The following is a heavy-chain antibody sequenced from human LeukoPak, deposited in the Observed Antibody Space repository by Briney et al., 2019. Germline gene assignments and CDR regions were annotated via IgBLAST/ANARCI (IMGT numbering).Heavy chain of an antibody. V-gene: IGHV4-61*02. J-gene: IGHJ6*03. D-gene: IGHD6-19*01. CDR1: GGSISSGSYY. CDR3: ARAGSSGWPLDYYYMDV. Sequence: PSQTLSLTCTVSGGSISSGSYYWSWIRQPAGKGLEWIGRIYTSGGTNYNPSLKSRVTISVDTSKNQFSLKLSSVTAADTAVYYCARAGSSGWPLDYYYMDVWGKGTTVTVSS. CDR2: IYTSGGT.